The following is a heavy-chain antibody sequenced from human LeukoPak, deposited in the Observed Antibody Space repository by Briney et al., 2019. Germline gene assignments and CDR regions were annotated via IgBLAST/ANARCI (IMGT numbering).Heavy chain of an antibody. CDR1: GYTFTGYY. CDR2: IIPMFGTP. D-gene: IGHD5-18*01. Sequence: SVKVSCKASGYTFTGYYMHWVRQAPGQGLEWMGGIIPMFGTPNYAQKFQGRVTITADESTNTAYMELSSLTYEDTAMYYCARDGDTAMVSFYDIWGQGTKVTVSS. J-gene: IGHJ3*02. V-gene: IGHV1-69*13. CDR3: ARDGDTAMVSFYDI.